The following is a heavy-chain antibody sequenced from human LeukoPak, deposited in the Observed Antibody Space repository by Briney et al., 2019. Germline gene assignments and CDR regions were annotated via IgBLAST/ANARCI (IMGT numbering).Heavy chain of an antibody. J-gene: IGHJ4*02. Sequence: GGSLRLSCAASGFTFSSYAMHWVRQAPGKGLEWVAVISYDGSNKYYADSVKGRFTISRDNSKNTLYLQMNSLRAEDTAVYYCARDSSGWLDYWGQGTLVTVSS. D-gene: IGHD6-19*01. CDR1: GFTFSSYA. CDR2: ISYDGSNK. V-gene: IGHV3-30-3*01. CDR3: ARDSSGWLDY.